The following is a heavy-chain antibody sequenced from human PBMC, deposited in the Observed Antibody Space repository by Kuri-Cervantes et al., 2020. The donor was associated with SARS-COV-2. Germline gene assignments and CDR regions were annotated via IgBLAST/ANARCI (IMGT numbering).Heavy chain of an antibody. J-gene: IGHJ4*02. D-gene: IGHD3-22*01. CDR3: ARDSYYYESSGHHDY. V-gene: IGHV4-34*01. CDR1: GGSFSGYY. Sequence: SETLSLTCAVYGGSFSGYYWSWIRQPPGKGLEWIGEINHSGSTNYNPSLKSRVTISVDTSKNQFSLKLSSVTAADTAVYYCARDSYYYESSGHHDYWGQGTLVTVSS. CDR2: INHSGST.